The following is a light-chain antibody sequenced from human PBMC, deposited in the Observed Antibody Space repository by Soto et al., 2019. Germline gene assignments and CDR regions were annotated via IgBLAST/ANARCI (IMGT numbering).Light chain of an antibody. CDR3: QQFNSYASSLVTGT. Sequence: AIQLTQSPSSLSASVGDRVTITCRASQGISSALAWYQQKPEKAPKLLIYDASSLESGVPSRFSGSGSGTDFTLTLCSLQPEDFATYYCQQFNSYASSLVTGTFGQWTKLEIK. V-gene: IGKV1-13*02. CDR2: DAS. CDR1: QGISSA. J-gene: IGKJ2*01.